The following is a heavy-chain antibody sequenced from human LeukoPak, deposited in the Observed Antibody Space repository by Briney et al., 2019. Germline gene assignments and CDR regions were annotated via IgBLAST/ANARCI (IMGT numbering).Heavy chain of an antibody. J-gene: IGHJ3*02. D-gene: IGHD3-22*01. CDR2: IRSKAYGGTT. CDR3: TRLIVVMDDAFDI. V-gene: IGHV3-49*04. CDR1: GFTFGDHA. Sequence: GGSLRLSCTASGFTFGDHAMSWVRQAPGKGLEWVGFIRSKAYGGTTEYAASVKGRFTISRDDSKSIAYLQMNSLKTEDTAVYYCTRLIVVMDDAFDIWGQGTMVTVSS.